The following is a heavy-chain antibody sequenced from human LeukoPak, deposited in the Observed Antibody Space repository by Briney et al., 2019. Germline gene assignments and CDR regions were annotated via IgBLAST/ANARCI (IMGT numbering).Heavy chain of an antibody. J-gene: IGHJ5*02. CDR2: IYYSGST. V-gene: IGHV4-59*12. CDR1: GGSISSYY. CDR3: AREDYDSWSGHNWFDP. Sequence: SETLSLTCTVSGGSISSYYRSWIRQPPGKGLEWIGYIYYSGSTNYNPSLKSRVTISVDTSKNQFSLKLSSVTAADTAVYYCAREDYDSWSGHNWFDPWGQGTLVTVSS. D-gene: IGHD3-3*01.